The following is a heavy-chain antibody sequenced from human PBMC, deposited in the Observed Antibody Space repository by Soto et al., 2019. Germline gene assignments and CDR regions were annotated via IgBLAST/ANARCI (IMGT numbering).Heavy chain of an antibody. V-gene: IGHV1-8*01. J-gene: IGHJ6*04. D-gene: IGHD3-9*01. CDR3: ARWVLGRYPMDV. CDR1: GYTFTSYD. CDR2: MNPNSGNT. Sequence: ASVTVSCKASGYTFTSYDINWVRQATGQGLEWMGWMNPNSGNTGYAQKFQGRVTMTRNTSISTAYMELSSLRSEDTAVYYCARWVLGRYPMDVWGKGTTVTVSS.